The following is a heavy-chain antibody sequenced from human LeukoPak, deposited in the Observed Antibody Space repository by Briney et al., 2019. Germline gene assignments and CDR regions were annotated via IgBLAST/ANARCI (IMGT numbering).Heavy chain of an antibody. CDR2: IRYVGSNK. Sequence: PGGSLRLSCAASGFTFSSYGMHWVRQAPGKGLEWVAFIRYVGSNKYYADSVKGRFTISRDNSKNTLYLQMNSLRAEDTAVYYCAKGDLNDFHYWGQGTLVTVSS. J-gene: IGHJ4*02. D-gene: IGHD1-1*01. CDR1: GFTFSSYG. CDR3: AKGDLNDFHY. V-gene: IGHV3-30*02.